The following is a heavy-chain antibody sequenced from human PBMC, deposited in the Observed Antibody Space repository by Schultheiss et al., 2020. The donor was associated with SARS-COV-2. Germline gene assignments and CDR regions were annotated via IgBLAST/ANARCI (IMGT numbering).Heavy chain of an antibody. J-gene: IGHJ5*02. CDR1: GFTFSDYY. CDR3: ARGSRDWANWFDP. V-gene: IGHV3-11*01. Sequence: GGSLRLSCAASGFTFSDYYMGWIRQAPGKGLEWVSYITSRGYNTYDADSVKGRFTISRDNAKNSLFLQMNSLRVEDTAVYYCARGSRDWANWFDPWGQGTLVTVSS. CDR2: ITSRGYNT. D-gene: IGHD2-21*02.